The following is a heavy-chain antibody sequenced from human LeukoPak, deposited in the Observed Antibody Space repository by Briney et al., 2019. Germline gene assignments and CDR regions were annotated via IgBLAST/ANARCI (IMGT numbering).Heavy chain of an antibody. CDR3: ARGYSSSWYDAFDI. Sequence: ASVKVSCKASGYTFTGYYMHWVRQAPGQGLEWMGWINPNSGGTNYAQKCQGRVTMTRDTSISTAYMELSRLRSDDTAVYYCARGYSSSWYDAFDIWGQGTMVTVSS. J-gene: IGHJ3*02. CDR2: INPNSGGT. D-gene: IGHD6-13*01. CDR1: GYTFTGYY. V-gene: IGHV1-2*02.